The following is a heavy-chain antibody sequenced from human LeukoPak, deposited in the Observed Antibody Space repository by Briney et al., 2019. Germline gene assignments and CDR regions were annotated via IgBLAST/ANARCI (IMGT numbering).Heavy chain of an antibody. Sequence: PGGSLRLSCAASGFTFSDYYMSWIRQAPGKGLECVSYISSSGNTIYYADSLKGRFTISRDNATSSLYLQMNSLRAEDTAVYYCAREGNGVVSASFDFWGQGTLVTVSS. CDR2: ISSSGNTI. CDR1: GFTFSDYY. D-gene: IGHD2-21*02. CDR3: AREGNGVVSASFDF. J-gene: IGHJ4*02. V-gene: IGHV3-11*01.